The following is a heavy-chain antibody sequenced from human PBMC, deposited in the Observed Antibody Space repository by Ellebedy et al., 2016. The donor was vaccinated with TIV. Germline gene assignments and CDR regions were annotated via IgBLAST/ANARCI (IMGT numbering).Heavy chain of an antibody. CDR2: IYNDGGT. D-gene: IGHD4-17*01. Sequence: GESLKISCAASGFTVSSYFMNWVRQTPGKGLEWVSVIYNDGGTNYTDSVKGRFTISRDSSKNTLYLQMNSLRAEDTAVYYCARVPRGGGDYGDNYFDPWGQGTLVTVSS. CDR3: ARVPRGGGDYGDNYFDP. J-gene: IGHJ5*02. CDR1: GFTVSSYF. V-gene: IGHV3-66*01.